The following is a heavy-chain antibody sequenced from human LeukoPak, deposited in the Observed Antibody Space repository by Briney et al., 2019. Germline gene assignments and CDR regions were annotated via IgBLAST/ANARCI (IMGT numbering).Heavy chain of an antibody. V-gene: IGHV4-38-2*02. CDR3: ARDHSRTSYYFDY. CDR2: IYHSGST. J-gene: IGHJ4*02. CDR1: GYSISSGYY. Sequence: KPSETLSLTCAVSGYSISSGYYWGWIRQPPGKGLEWIGSIYHSGSTYFNPSLKSRVTISVDTSKNQFSLKLSSVTAADTAVYYCARDHSRTSYYFDYWGQGTLVTVSS. D-gene: IGHD1-14*01.